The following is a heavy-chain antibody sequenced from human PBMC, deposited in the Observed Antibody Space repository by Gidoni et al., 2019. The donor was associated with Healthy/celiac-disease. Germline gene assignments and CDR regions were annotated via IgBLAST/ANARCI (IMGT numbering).Heavy chain of an antibody. V-gene: IGHV3-21*01. CDR1: GFTFSSYS. Sequence: EVQLVESGGGLVKPGGSLRLSCAASGFTFSSYSMNWVRQAPGKGLEWVSSISSSSSYIYYADSGKSRFTISRDNAKNSLYLQMNSLRAEDTAVYYCARDLRCSGGSCYGMDVWGQGTTVTVSS. CDR2: ISSSSSYI. J-gene: IGHJ6*02. D-gene: IGHD2-15*01. CDR3: ARDLRCSGGSCYGMDV.